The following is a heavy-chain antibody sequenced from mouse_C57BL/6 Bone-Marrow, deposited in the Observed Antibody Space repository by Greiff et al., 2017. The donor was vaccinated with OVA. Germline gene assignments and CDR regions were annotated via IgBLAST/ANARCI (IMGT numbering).Heavy chain of an antibody. V-gene: IGHV3-5*01. CDR3: ARERLLRGNYFDY. J-gene: IGHJ2*01. D-gene: IGHD2-3*01. CDR2: IYYSGTI. Sequence: EVQLQQSGPGLVKPSQTVFLTCTVTGISITTGNYRWSWIRQFPGNKLEWIGYIYYSGTITYNPSLTSRTTITRDTPKNQFFLEMNSLTAEDTATYYCARERLLRGNYFDYWGQGTTLTVSS. CDR1: GISITTGNYR.